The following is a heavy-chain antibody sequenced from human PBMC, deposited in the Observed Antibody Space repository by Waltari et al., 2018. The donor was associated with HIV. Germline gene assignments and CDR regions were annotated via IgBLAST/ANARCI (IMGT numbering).Heavy chain of an antibody. Sequence: QLQLQESGPGLVKPSETLSLPCTVSGGPLRSNTYYWGWIRHPPGKGLEWIGWVSYSGSTYYNPSLKSRVTISVDTSKNQFSLKLNSVTAADTAVYYCATYSDFWSGYSERHSYEYGINVWGQGTTVTVSS. J-gene: IGHJ6*02. CDR2: VSYSGST. CDR1: GGPLRSNTYY. V-gene: IGHV4-39*01. CDR3: ATYSDFWSGYSERHSYEYGINV. D-gene: IGHD3-3*01.